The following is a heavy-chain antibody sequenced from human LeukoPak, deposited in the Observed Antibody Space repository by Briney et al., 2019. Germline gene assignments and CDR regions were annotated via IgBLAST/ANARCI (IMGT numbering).Heavy chain of an antibody. CDR1: GFAFSAYP. J-gene: IGHJ3*01. V-gene: IGHV3-23*01. CDR3: GRDPNGNYVGAFEF. Sequence: PGGSLRLSCTASGFAFSAYPMTWVPQVPGKGLEWVSSQSANSDDTTSADSVRGRFTMSRDNSKNSLYLQMNNLRAEDMATYYCGRDPNGNYVGAFEFWAQGTLVTVSS. CDR2: QSANSDDT. D-gene: IGHD4-17*01.